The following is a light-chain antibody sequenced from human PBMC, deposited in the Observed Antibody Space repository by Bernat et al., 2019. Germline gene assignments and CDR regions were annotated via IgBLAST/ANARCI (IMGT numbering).Light chain of an antibody. CDR2: DVS. V-gene: IGLV2-14*03. CDR3: SSFTSSSTLYV. Sequence: QSALTQPATVSGSPGQSITISCAGTSSDVGGYYSVSWYQQHPGRAPKLMIHDVSNRPSGVSSRFSGSKSGNTASLTISGLQAEDEADYFCSSFTSSSTLYVFGTGTKVTVL. CDR1: SSDVGGYYS. J-gene: IGLJ1*01.